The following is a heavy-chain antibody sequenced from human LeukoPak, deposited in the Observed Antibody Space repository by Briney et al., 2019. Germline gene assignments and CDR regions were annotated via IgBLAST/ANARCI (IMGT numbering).Heavy chain of an antibody. Sequence: SETLSLTCAVYGGSFSGYYWSWIRQPPGKGLEWIGEINHSGSINYNPSLKSRVTISVDTSKNQFSLKLSSVTAADTAVYYCARADEHWFDPWGQGTLVTVSS. J-gene: IGHJ5*02. CDR1: GGSFSGYY. CDR2: INHSGSI. V-gene: IGHV4-34*01. CDR3: ARADEHWFDP.